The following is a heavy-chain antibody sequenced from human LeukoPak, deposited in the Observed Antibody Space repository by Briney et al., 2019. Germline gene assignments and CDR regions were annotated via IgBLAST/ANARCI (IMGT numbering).Heavy chain of an antibody. J-gene: IGHJ4*01. Sequence: SETLSLTCTVSGGSISSGGYYWSWIRQHPGKGLEWIGYIYYSGSTYYNPSLKSRVTISVDTSKNQFSLKLSSVTAADTAVYYCARQPDYDSSGYPIRYYFDYWGQGTLVTVSS. CDR1: GGSISSGGYY. CDR3: ARQPDYDSSGYPIRYYFDY. V-gene: IGHV4-39*01. D-gene: IGHD3-22*01. CDR2: IYYSGST.